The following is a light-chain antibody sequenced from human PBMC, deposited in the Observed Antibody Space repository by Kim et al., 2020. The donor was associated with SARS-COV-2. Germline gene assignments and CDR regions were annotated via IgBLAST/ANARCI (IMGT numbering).Light chain of an antibody. V-gene: IGKV1-5*01. J-gene: IGKJ1*01. Sequence: DIQMTQSPSTLSASVGDRVTITCRASQSISSWLAWYQQKPGKAPKLLIYEAFNLDRGVPSRFSGSGSGTEFTLTISSLQPDDVATYYCQQYNSYPWTFGQGTKVDIK. CDR1: QSISSW. CDR2: EAF. CDR3: QQYNSYPWT.